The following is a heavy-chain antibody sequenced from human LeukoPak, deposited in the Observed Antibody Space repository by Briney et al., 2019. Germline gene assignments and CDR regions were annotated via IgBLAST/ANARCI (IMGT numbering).Heavy chain of an antibody. J-gene: IGHJ4*02. CDR3: AREEGGSYGLPDY. CDR2: IYTSGST. CDR1: GASISSGSYY. Sequence: SQTLSLTCTVSGASISSGSYYWSWIRQPAGKGLEWIGRIYTSGSTTYNPSLKSRVTISVDTSKNQFSLKLSSVTAADTAVYYCAREEGGSYGLPDYWGQGTLVTVSS. V-gene: IGHV4-61*02. D-gene: IGHD1-26*01.